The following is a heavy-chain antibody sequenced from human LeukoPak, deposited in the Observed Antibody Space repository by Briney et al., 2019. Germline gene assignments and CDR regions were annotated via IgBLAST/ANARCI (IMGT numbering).Heavy chain of an antibody. CDR3: AKSSIRGGPYCRLYFDL. CDR1: GFTFSDYA. D-gene: IGHD1-26*01. Sequence: PGGSLRLSCAASGFTFSDYAMTWVRQAPGKGLEWVSLISGRCGFTYYADSAKGRLTISRDKSKNTLHLQMNSLQAEDTAIYYCAKSSIRGGPYCRLYFDLWGRGTLVTVS. CDR2: ISGRCGFT. V-gene: IGHV3-23*01. J-gene: IGHJ2*01.